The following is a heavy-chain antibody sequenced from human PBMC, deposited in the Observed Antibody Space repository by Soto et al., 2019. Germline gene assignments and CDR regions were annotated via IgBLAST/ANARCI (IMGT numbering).Heavy chain of an antibody. CDR1: GGSVSIGDYL. CDR2: IHDSGNT. Sequence: VQLQESGPGLVTPSQTLSLTCTVFGGSVSIGDYLWSWIRQRPGKGLEWIGYIHDSGNTYYNPSPKSRVTISPDTSKNQFSLKVTPMTAADTAVYFCARARGGDSGDYASLFDRWGQGNLVTVSS. D-gene: IGHD4-17*01. V-gene: IGHV4-30-4*01. J-gene: IGHJ5*02. CDR3: ARARGGDSGDYASLFDR.